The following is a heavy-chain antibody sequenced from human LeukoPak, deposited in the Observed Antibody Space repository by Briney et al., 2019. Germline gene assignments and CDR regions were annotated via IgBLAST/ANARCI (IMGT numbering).Heavy chain of an antibody. V-gene: IGHV3-48*01. Sequence: PGGSLRLSCAASGFTFSSYSMNWVRQAPGKGLEWVSYISSSSSTIYYADSVKGRFTISRDNAKNSLYLQMNSLRAEDTAVYYCARVGDSSSWFFSYYYYYYMDVWGKGTTVTVSS. D-gene: IGHD6-13*01. CDR2: ISSSSSTI. J-gene: IGHJ6*03. CDR1: GFTFSSYS. CDR3: ARVGDSSSWFFSYYYYYYMDV.